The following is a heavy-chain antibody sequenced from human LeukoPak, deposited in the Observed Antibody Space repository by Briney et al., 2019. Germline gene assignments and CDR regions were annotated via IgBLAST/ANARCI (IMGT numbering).Heavy chain of an antibody. CDR2: IYPGDSDT. V-gene: IGHV5-51*01. CDR1: GYSFTSYW. Sequence: GESLKISCKGSGYSFTSYWIGWVRQMPGKGLEWMGIIYPGDSDTRYSPSFQGQVTISADKSISTAYLQWSSLKASDTAMYYCARHIKGRGSREGFDPWGQGTLVTVSS. CDR3: ARHIKGRGSREGFDP. D-gene: IGHD6-13*01. J-gene: IGHJ5*02.